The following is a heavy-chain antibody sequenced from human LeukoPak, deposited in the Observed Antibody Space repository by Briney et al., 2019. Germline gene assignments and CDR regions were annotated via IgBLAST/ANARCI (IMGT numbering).Heavy chain of an antibody. CDR2: ISNSGGGT. V-gene: IGHV3-23*01. J-gene: IGHJ4*02. CDR3: VKDYCRGGNCPLPFFDS. CDR1: GFTFSSYA. Sequence: GGSLRLSCAASGFTFSSYAMNWVRQAPGKGLEWVSGISNSGGGTYYADSVKGRFTISRDSSKNTLYLQMNSLRAENTATYYCVKDYCRGGNCPLPFFDSWGQGTLVTVSS. D-gene: IGHD2-15*01.